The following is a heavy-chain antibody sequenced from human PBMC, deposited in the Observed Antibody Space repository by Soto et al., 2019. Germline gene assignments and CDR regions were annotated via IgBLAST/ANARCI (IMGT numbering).Heavy chain of an antibody. Sequence: ASVKVSCKTSGYTFTNFDINWVRQAPGQGVEWMGCISAYSGNTNYAQKLQGRVTMTTDTSTNIAYMELRSLRSDDTAMYYCARDPYVGGDYWGQGTLVTVSS. D-gene: IGHD2-21*01. CDR1: GYTFTNFD. CDR2: ISAYSGNT. V-gene: IGHV1-18*01. CDR3: ARDPYVGGDY. J-gene: IGHJ4*02.